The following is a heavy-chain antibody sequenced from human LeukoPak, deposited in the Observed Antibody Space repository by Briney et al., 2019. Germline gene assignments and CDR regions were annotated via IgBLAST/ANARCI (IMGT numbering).Heavy chain of an antibody. CDR2: IYHSGST. J-gene: IGHJ3*02. Sequence: SETLSLTCTVSGYSISSGYYWGWIRQPPGKGLEWIGSIYHSGSTNYNPSLKSRVTILVDTSKNQFSLKLSSVTSADTAVYYCARGWKSDIWGQGTMVTVSS. CDR1: GYSISSGYY. D-gene: IGHD1-1*01. CDR3: ARGWKSDI. V-gene: IGHV4-38-2*02.